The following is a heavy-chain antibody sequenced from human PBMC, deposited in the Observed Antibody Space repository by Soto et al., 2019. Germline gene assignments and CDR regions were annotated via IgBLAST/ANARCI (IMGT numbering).Heavy chain of an antibody. J-gene: IGHJ6*02. CDR2: IYYSGST. V-gene: IGHV4-61*01. CDR3: ARSPYYYGSGSYYPGHYYYGMDV. CDR1: GGSVSSGSYY. Sequence: PSETLSLTCTVSGGSVSSGSYYWSWIRQPPGKGLEWIGYIYYSGSTNYNPSLKSRVTISVDTSKNQFSLKLSSVTAADTAVYYCARSPYYYGSGSYYPGHYYYGMDVWGQGTTVT. D-gene: IGHD3-10*01.